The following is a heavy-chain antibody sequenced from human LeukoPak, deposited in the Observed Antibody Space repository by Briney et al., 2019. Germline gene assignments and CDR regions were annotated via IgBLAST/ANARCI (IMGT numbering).Heavy chain of an antibody. V-gene: IGHV1-24*01. D-gene: IGHD3-16*01. CDR3: ATDGGKPRYYYYYMDV. Sequence: ASVKVSCKVSGYTLTELSMHWVRQAPGKGLEWMGGFDPEDGETIYAQKFQGRVTMTEDTSTDTAYMELSSLRSEDAAVYYCATDGGKPRYYYYYMDVWGKGTTVTVSS. J-gene: IGHJ6*03. CDR2: FDPEDGET. CDR1: GYTLTELS.